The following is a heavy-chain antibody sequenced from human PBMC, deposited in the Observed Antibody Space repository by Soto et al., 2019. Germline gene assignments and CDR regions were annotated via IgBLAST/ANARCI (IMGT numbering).Heavy chain of an antibody. V-gene: IGHV1-69*02. J-gene: IGHJ4*02. D-gene: IGHD3-22*01. Sequence: QVQLVQSGAEVKKPGSSVKVSCKASGGTFSSYTISWVRQAPGQGLEWMGRIIPILGIANYAQKFQGRVTITADKPTSTAYMELSSLSSEDTSVYYCARRYDSSDYWGQGTLVTVSS. CDR3: ARRYDSSDY. CDR1: GGTFSSYT. CDR2: IIPILGIA.